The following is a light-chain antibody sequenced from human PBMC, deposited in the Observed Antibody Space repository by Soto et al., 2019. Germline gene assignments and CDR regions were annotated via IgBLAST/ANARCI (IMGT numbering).Light chain of an antibody. Sequence: EIVMTQSPATLSLSPGERPTLSCRASQTIDNTLAWYQRKPGQAPRLLIYDASTRATGVPARFSGSGSGTDFTLTISSLQSEDFAVYYCQHYNYWPYTFGQGTKVDI. CDR3: QHYNYWPYT. V-gene: IGKV3-15*01. CDR2: DAS. CDR1: QTIDNT. J-gene: IGKJ2*01.